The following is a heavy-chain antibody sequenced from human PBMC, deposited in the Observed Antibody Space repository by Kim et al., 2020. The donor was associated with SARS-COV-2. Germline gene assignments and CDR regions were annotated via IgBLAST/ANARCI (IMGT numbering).Heavy chain of an antibody. CDR1: GFTFSNAW. Sequence: GGSLRLSCAASGFTFSNAWMSWVRQAPGKGLEWVGRIKSKTDGGTTDYAAPVKGRFTISRDDSKNTLYLQMNSLKTEDTAVYYCTTDRLRLTYYYDSSGYYLFDYWGQGTLVTVSS. J-gene: IGHJ4*02. D-gene: IGHD3-22*01. V-gene: IGHV3-15*01. CDR3: TTDRLRLTYYYDSSGYYLFDY. CDR2: IKSKTDGGTT.